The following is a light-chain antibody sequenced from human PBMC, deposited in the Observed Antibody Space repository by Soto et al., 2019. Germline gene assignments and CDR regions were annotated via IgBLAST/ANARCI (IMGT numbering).Light chain of an antibody. CDR1: SSNIGAGYY. CDR2: LNN. J-gene: IGLJ2*01. Sequence: QSVLTQPPSMSGAPGQRVTISCTGSSSNIGAGYYVHWYQQLPGTPPKLLIYLNNDRPSGVPDRFSGSKSGTSASLAITGLRADDEAVYYCQSSDNSLPGLVIFGGGTKLTVL. V-gene: IGLV1-40*01. CDR3: QSSDNSLPGLVI.